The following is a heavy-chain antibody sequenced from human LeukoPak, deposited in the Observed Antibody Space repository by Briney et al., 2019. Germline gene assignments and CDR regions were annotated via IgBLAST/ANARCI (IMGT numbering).Heavy chain of an antibody. CDR3: ARGRGIGRYFDWLDY. D-gene: IGHD3-9*01. V-gene: IGHV4-34*01. CDR1: GGSFSGYY. J-gene: IGHJ4*02. CDR2: INHSGST. Sequence: SETLSLTCAVYGGSFSGYYWSWIRQPPGKGLEWIGEINHSGSTNYNPSLKSRVTISVDTSKNQFSLKLSSVTAADTAVYYCARGRGIGRYFDWLDYWGQGTLVTVSS.